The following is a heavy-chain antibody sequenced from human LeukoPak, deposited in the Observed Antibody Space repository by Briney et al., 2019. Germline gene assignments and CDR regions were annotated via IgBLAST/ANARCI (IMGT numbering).Heavy chain of an antibody. Sequence: AASVKVSCKASGYTFTSYGISWVRQAPGQGLEWMGWISAYNGNTNYAQKLQGRVTMTTDTSTSTAYMELRSLRSDDTAVYYCARGWDLRFLTLFDYWGQGTLVTVSS. CDR1: GYTFTSYG. J-gene: IGHJ4*02. D-gene: IGHD1-26*01. CDR2: ISAYNGNT. CDR3: ARGWDLRFLTLFDY. V-gene: IGHV1-18*01.